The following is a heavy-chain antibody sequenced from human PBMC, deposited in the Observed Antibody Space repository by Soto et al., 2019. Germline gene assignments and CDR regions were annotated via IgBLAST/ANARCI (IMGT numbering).Heavy chain of an antibody. CDR1: RYSLSNSW. Sequence: PGECLKISCKDSRYSLSNSWIGWVRQMPGKGREWMGIIFTVDCDTRYSPSFQGQVAISADKSTNTAYLQWNSLKASDVAMYYCATLAARFSRSLDFWGRGTLVTVSS. J-gene: IGHJ4*02. CDR3: ATLAARFSRSLDF. V-gene: IGHV5-51*01. D-gene: IGHD3-3*02. CDR2: IFTVDCDT.